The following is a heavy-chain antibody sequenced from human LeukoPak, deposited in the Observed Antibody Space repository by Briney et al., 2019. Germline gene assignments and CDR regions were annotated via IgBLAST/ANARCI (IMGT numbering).Heavy chain of an antibody. CDR2: INPNSGGT. CDR3: ARDRDGSGWWLPFDY. V-gene: IGHV1-2*02. CDR1: GYTFTGYY. Sequence: GASVKVSCKASGYTFTGYYMHWVRQAPGQGLKWMGWINPNSGGTNYAQKFQGRVTMTRDTSISTAYMELSRLRSDDTAVYYCARDRDGSGWWLPFDYWGQGTLVTVSS. J-gene: IGHJ4*02. D-gene: IGHD5-12*01.